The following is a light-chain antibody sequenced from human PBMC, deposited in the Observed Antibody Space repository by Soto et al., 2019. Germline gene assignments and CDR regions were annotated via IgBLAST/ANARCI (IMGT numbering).Light chain of an antibody. J-gene: IGLJ2*01. CDR2: GNS. CDR1: SSNIGAGYD. Sequence: QSVLTQPPSVSGAPGQRVTISCTGSSSNIGAGYDVHWYQQLPGTAPKLLIYGNSNRPSGVPDRFSGSKSGTSASLAITGLQAEDEADYDGQSYDSSLSAVVFGGGTKLTVL. CDR3: QSYDSSLSAVV. V-gene: IGLV1-40*01.